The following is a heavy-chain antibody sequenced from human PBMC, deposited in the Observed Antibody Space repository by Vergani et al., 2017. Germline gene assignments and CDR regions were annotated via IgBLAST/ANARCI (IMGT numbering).Heavy chain of an antibody. Sequence: VQLLESGGGLVQPGGSLRLSCEASRFSFPGYAMSWVRQAPGKGLEWVAVISYDGSNKYYVDSVKGRFTISRDNSKNTLYLQMNSLRAEDTAVYYCARGASGDYVSSFDYWGQGTLVTVSS. V-gene: IGHV3-30-3*01. CDR2: ISYDGSNK. D-gene: IGHD4-17*01. CDR1: RFSFPGYA. CDR3: ARGASGDYVSSFDY. J-gene: IGHJ4*02.